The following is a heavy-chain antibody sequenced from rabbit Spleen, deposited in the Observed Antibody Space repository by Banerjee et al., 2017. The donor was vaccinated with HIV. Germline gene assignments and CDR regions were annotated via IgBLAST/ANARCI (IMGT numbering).Heavy chain of an antibody. CDR2: IHTGAGIT. CDR1: GFSFDSDYV. D-gene: IGHD6-1*01. Sequence: QEQLVESGGGLVKPGASLTLTCTASGFSFDSDYVMCWVRQAPGKGLEWIACIHTGAGITYYASWAKGRFTISKTSSTTVTLQMTSLTDADTATYFCARKPYFSDALWGPGTLVTVS. CDR3: ARKPYFSDAL. V-gene: IGHV1S45*01. J-gene: IGHJ6*01.